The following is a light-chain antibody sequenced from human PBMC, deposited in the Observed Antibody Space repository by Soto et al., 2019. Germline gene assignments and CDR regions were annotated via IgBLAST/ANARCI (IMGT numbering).Light chain of an antibody. V-gene: IGKV3-11*01. CDR3: QLRSSWPPYT. CDR2: DAS. Sequence: EFVLTQSPATLFLSPGERASLSCWASQSVGTYMAWYQHKPGQPPRLLIYDASKRSTGIPARFSGSGSWTNFTFLISSLEPADFALYFCQLRSSWPPYTFAQGTKVGIK. J-gene: IGKJ2*01. CDR1: QSVGTY.